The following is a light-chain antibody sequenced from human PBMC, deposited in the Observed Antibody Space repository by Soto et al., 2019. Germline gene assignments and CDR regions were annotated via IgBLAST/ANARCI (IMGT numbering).Light chain of an antibody. CDR1: SSDVGGYKY. Sequence: QSALTQPASVSGSPGQSITISCTGTSSDVGGYKYVSWYQKHPGKAPKVIIFEGSSRPSGVSNRFSGSKSGNTASLTISGLQAEDEADYYCCAFSSSSYVIFGGGTQLTVL. V-gene: IGLV2-14*01. CDR2: EGS. J-gene: IGLJ2*01. CDR3: CAFSSSSYVI.